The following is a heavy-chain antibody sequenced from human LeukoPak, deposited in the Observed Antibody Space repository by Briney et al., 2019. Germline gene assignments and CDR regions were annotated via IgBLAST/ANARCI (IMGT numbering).Heavy chain of an antibody. CDR3: ARDQASSGWYRGGWFDP. J-gene: IGHJ5*02. CDR2: ISAYNGNT. Sequence: GASVKVSCKASGYTFTSYGISWVRQAPEQGLEWMGWISAYNGNTNYAQKLQGRVTMTTDTPTSTAYMELRSLRSDDTAVYYCARDQASSGWYRGGWFDPWGQGTLVTVSS. CDR1: GYTFTSYG. V-gene: IGHV1-18*01. D-gene: IGHD6-19*01.